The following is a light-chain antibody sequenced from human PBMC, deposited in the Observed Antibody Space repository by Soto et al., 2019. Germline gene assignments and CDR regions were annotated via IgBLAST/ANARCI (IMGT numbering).Light chain of an antibody. Sequence: QSVLTQPPSVSGAPGQTVTISCTGSSSNIGAGYDVHWYQQLPGTAPKLLIYGNSNRPSGVPDRFSGSKSVTSASLAIAGLQAEDAADYYCQSYDSSLSGVVFGGGTKLTVL. V-gene: IGLV1-40*01. CDR1: SSNIGAGYD. CDR2: GNS. CDR3: QSYDSSLSGVV. J-gene: IGLJ2*01.